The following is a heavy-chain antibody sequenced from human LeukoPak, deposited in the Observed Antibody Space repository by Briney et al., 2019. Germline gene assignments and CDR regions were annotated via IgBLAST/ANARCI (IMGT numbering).Heavy chain of an antibody. CDR1: GFTFSGYA. V-gene: IGHV3-23*01. J-gene: IGHJ4*02. CDR2: ISGSGGST. CDR3: ARLGKIRGYSGYDSRTHFDY. D-gene: IGHD5-12*01. Sequence: GGSLRLSCAASGFTFSGYAMTWVRQAPGKGLEWVSSISGSGGSTYYADSVKGRFTISRDNSKNTLYLQMNSLRAEGTAVYYCARLGKIRGYSGYDSRTHFDYWGQGTLVTVSS.